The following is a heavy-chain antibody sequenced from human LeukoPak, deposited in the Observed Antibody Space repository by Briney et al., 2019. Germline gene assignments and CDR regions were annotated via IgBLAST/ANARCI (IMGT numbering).Heavy chain of an antibody. V-gene: IGHV3-23*01. J-gene: IGHJ4*02. Sequence: PRGSLRLSCAASGFTFSNYALTWVRQAPGKGLEWVSAIAFSGSTYYADSVKGRFTISRDDSKNTLYLQMNSLRAEDTAVYYCAKGFLPTSSSSNYVSFDFWGQGTLVTVSS. CDR3: AKGFLPTSSSSNYVSFDF. D-gene: IGHD6-13*01. CDR1: GFTFSNYA. CDR2: IAFSGST.